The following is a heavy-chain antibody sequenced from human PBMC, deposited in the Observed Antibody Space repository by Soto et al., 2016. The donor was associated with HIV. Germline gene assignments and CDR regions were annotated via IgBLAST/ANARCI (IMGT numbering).Heavy chain of an antibody. Sequence: VQLVESGGGVVQPGRSLRLSCAASGFTFSNYAIHWVRQAPGKGLEWVAVISYDGSNKYYADSVKGRFTISRDNSKNTLYLQLNSLKPEDTAVYYCARERQQVIDYWGQGTLVTVSS. CDR1: GFTFSNYA. D-gene: IGHD6-13*01. CDR3: ARERQQVIDY. V-gene: IGHV3-30*04. J-gene: IGHJ4*02. CDR2: ISYDGSNK.